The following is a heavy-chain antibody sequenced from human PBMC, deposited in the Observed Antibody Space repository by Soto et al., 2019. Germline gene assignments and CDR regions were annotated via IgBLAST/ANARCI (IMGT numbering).Heavy chain of an antibody. CDR3: ATSPKYGDYWADGMDV. D-gene: IGHD4-17*01. CDR2: MNPNSGNT. J-gene: IGHJ6*02. CDR1: GYTFTSYD. Sequence: QVQLVQSGAEVKKPGASVKVSCKASGYTFTSYDINWVRQATGQGLEWMGWMNPNSGNTGYAQKFKGRVTMTRNNSISTAYMELSSLRSEDTAVYYCATSPKYGDYWADGMDVWGQGTTVTVSS. V-gene: IGHV1-8*01.